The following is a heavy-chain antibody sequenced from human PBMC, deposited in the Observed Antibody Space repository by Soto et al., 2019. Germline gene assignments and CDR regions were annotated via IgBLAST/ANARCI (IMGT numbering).Heavy chain of an antibody. CDR3: ANDKGPGVAFDI. D-gene: IGHD3-10*01. V-gene: IGHV4-34*01. J-gene: IGHJ3*02. CDR1: GGSFSGYY. CDR2: INHSGST. Sequence: PSETLSLTCAVYGGSFSGYYWSWIRQPPGKGLEWIGEINHSGSTNYNPSLKSRVTISVDTSKNQFPLKLSSVTAADTAVYYCANDKGPGVAFDIWGQGTMVTVSS.